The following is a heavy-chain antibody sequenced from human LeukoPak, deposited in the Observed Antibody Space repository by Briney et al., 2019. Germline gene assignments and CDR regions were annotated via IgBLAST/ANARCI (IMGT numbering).Heavy chain of an antibody. CDR3: AKDLGGEGGSGFPGY. D-gene: IGHD3-10*01. Sequence: PGGCLRPSCAASGFTFSSYAMSWVRQVPGKGLEWVSAISGSSSDTYYADSVEGRFTISRDNSKSTLYLQMNSLRAEDTAVYNCAKDLGGEGGSGFPGYWGQGTLVTVSS. CDR1: GFTFSSYA. J-gene: IGHJ4*02. V-gene: IGHV3-23*01. CDR2: ISGSSSDT.